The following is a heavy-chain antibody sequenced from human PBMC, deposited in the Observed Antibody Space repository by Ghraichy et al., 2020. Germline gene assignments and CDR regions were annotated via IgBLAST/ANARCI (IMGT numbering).Heavy chain of an antibody. CDR2: INGGGSMT. D-gene: IGHD3-3*01. CDR3: AKGGIYYDFSLDF. CDR1: GFTFSSYA. Sequence: GGSLRLSCAASGFTFSSYAMTWVRQAPGKGLEWVSSINGGGSMTYFADSVRGRFTISRDNSKNTLYLRMNNLRVEDTAVYYCAKGGIYYDFSLDFWGQGALVTVSP. J-gene: IGHJ4*02. V-gene: IGHV3-23*01.